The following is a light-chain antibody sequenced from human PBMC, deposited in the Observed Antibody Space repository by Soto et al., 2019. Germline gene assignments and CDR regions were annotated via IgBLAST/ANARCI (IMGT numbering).Light chain of an antibody. J-gene: IGLJ1*01. V-gene: IGLV2-14*01. CDR3: SSYTSSTNYV. Sequence: QSALTQPASVSGSPGQSPTISCTGTSIDIAPYNYVSWYQQHPGKAPKLIIYEVSYRPSGISNRFSGSKSGNTASLTISGLQAEDEADYYCSSYTSSTNYVLGTGTKVTVL. CDR2: EVS. CDR1: SIDIAPYNY.